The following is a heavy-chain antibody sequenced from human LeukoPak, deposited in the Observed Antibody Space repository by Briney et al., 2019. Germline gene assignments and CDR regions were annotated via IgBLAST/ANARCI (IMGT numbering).Heavy chain of an antibody. D-gene: IGHD6-6*01. CDR1: GFAFSDHW. V-gene: IGHV3-7*01. J-gene: IGHJ5*02. CDR3: AISTYSSSPS. CDR2: INQDESKK. Sequence: GGSLRLSCAASGFAFSDHWMIWVRQAPGKGLEWVADINQDESKKYYVDSVEGRFTISRDNAKNSLYLQMNSLRAEDTAVYYCAISTYSSSPSWGQGTLVTVSS.